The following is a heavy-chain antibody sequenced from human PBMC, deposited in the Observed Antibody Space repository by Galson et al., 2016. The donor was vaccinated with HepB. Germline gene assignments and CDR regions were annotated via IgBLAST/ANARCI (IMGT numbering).Heavy chain of an antibody. CDR3: ARSPPGIAVAGCAFDI. CDR2: IYPGDSET. J-gene: IGHJ3*02. V-gene: IGHV5-51*01. D-gene: IGHD6-19*01. Sequence: QSGAEVKKPGESLKISCQGSGYTFSGYWIGWVRQMPGKGLEWLGNIYPGDSETRYSPSLEGRVTISADKSISTAYLQWSSLKASDTAIYYCARSPPGIAVAGCAFDIWGQGTMVTVSS. CDR1: GYTFSGYW.